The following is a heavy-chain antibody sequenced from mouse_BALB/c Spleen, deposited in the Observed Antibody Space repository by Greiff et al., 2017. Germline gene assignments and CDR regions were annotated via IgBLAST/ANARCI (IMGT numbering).Heavy chain of an antibody. CDR3: ARGPYGYDDAMDY. J-gene: IGHJ4*01. CDR1: GFTFSSYA. CDR2: ISSGGST. V-gene: IGHV5-6-5*01. D-gene: IGHD2-2*01. Sequence: EVKLVESGGGLVKPGGSLKLSCAASGFTFSSYAMSWVRQTPEKRLEWVASISSGGSTYYPDNLKGRFTISRDNARNILYLQMSSLRSEDTAMYYCARGPYGYDDAMDYGGQGTSVTVSS.